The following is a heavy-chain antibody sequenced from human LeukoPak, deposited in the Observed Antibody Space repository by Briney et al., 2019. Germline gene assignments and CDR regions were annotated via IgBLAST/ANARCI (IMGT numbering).Heavy chain of an antibody. CDR1: GYTFTSYG. J-gene: IGHJ5*02. D-gene: IGHD3-10*01. Sequence: ASVKVSCKASGYTFTSYGISRVRQAPGQGLEWMGWISAYNGNTNYAQKLQGRVTMTTDTSTSTAYMELRSLRSDDTAVYYCARNPGTQAQFMVRGVIIPFDPWGQGTLVTVSS. CDR3: ARNPGTQAQFMVRGVIIPFDP. CDR2: ISAYNGNT. V-gene: IGHV1-18*04.